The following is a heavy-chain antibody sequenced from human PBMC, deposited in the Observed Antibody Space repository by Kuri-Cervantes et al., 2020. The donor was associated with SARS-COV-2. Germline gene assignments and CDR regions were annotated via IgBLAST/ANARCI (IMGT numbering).Heavy chain of an antibody. CDR1: GFTFSSYG. CDR3: AKCLAGQWLVPGYYYGMDV. Sequence: GGSLRLSCAASGFTFSSYGMHWVRQAPGKGLEWVAVISYDGSNKYYADSVKGRFTISRDNSKNTLYLQMNSLRAEDTAVYYCAKCLAGQWLVPGYYYGMDVWGQGTTVTVSS. J-gene: IGHJ6*02. V-gene: IGHV3-30*18. CDR2: ISYDGSNK. D-gene: IGHD6-19*01.